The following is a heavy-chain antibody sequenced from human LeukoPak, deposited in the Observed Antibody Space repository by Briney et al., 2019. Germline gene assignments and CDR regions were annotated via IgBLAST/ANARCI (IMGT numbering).Heavy chain of an antibody. CDR2: ISAYNGNT. V-gene: IGHV1-18*01. D-gene: IGHD3-22*01. CDR1: GGTFSSYA. Sequence: ASVKVSCKASGGTFSSYAISWVRQAPGQGLEWMGWISAYNGNTNYAQKLQGRVTMTTDTSTSTAYMELRSLRSDDTAVYYCARDLTVVGDIWGQGTMVTVSS. J-gene: IGHJ3*02. CDR3: ARDLTVVGDI.